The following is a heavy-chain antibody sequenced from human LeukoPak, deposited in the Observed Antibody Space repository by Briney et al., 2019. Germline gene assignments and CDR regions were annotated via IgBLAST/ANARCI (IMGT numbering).Heavy chain of an antibody. CDR1: GGSISSYY. J-gene: IGHJ5*02. Sequence: NSSETLSLTCTVSGGSISSYYWSWIRQPAGKGLEWIGRIYTSGSTNYNPSLKSRVTMSVDTSKNQFSLKLSSVTAADTAVYYCARGLYGDYVEINWFDPWGQGTLVTVSS. CDR2: IYTSGST. CDR3: ARGLYGDYVEINWFDP. V-gene: IGHV4-4*07. D-gene: IGHD4-17*01.